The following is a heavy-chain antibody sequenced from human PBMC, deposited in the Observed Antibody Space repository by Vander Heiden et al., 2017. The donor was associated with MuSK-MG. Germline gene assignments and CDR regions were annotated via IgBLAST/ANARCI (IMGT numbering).Heavy chain of an antibody. J-gene: IGHJ2*01. V-gene: IGHV3-33*01. CDR3: ARQETGSSWYFDL. CDR2: IWYDGSNK. D-gene: IGHD1-1*01. Sequence: QVQLVESGGGVVQPGGSLRLSCAASGLTSGAYGMHWVRQAPGKGLEWVAVIWYDGSNKYSADSLKGRFTISRDNSKNTLYLQMNSLRGDDTAVYYCARQETGSSWYFDLWGGGTLVAVSS. CDR1: GLTSGAYG.